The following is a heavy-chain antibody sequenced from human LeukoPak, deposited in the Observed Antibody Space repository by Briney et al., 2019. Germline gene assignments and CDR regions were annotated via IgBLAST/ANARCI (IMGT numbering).Heavy chain of an antibody. Sequence: GESLKIPCHGFGYSFTSYWIGWVRQMPGKGLEWMGIIYPGDSDTRHSPSVQGQVTISADKSISTAYLQWSSLKASDSAMYYCARGLKDICYDYWGQGGLSPSLQ. J-gene: IGHJ4*02. V-gene: IGHV5-51*01. CDR1: GYSFTSYW. CDR2: IYPGDSDT. D-gene: IGHD2-15*01. CDR3: ARGLKDICYDY.